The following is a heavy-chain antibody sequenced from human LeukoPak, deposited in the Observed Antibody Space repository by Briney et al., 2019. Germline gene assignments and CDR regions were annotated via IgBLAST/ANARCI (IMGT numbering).Heavy chain of an antibody. CDR2: ISGYNGNT. V-gene: IGHV1-18*01. Sequence: ASVKVSCKAYGYNFATSGIGWVRQAPGQGLEWLGWISGYNGNTKSAPKLQGRVTMTTDTSTDTAYLELGSLRVDDTAIYYCARDLGPYTGSYYSYYHYMDVWGEGTSVTVSS. D-gene: IGHD1-26*01. CDR1: GYNFATSG. CDR3: ARDLGPYTGSYYSYYHYMDV. J-gene: IGHJ6*03.